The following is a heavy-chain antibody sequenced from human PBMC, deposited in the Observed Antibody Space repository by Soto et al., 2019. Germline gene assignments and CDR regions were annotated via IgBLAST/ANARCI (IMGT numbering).Heavy chain of an antibody. D-gene: IGHD2-21*02. J-gene: IGHJ5*02. CDR1: GGSISSGGYY. CDR2: IYDSGST. CDR3: ARDGLYCGGDCWLDP. V-gene: IGHV4-31*03. Sequence: QVQLQESGPGLVKPSQTLSLTCTVSGGSISSGGYYWSWIRQHPGKGLEWIGYIYDSGSTYYNPSPKSRVTISLDTSKNQFSLKLSSVTAADTAVYYCARDGLYCGGDCWLDPWGLGTLVTVSS.